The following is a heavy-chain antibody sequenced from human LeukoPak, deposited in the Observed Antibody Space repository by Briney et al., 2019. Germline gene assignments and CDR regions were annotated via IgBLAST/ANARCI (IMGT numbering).Heavy chain of an antibody. Sequence: SQTLSLTCTVSGGSISSGDYYWSWIRQPPGKGLEWIGYIYYSGSTYYNPSLKSRVTISVDTSKNQFSLKLSSVTAADTAVYYCAREALLRYCSGGSCYSFDYWGQGTLVTVSS. CDR1: GGSISSGDYY. V-gene: IGHV4-30-4*01. J-gene: IGHJ4*02. CDR2: IYYSGST. CDR3: AREALLRYCSGGSCYSFDY. D-gene: IGHD2-15*01.